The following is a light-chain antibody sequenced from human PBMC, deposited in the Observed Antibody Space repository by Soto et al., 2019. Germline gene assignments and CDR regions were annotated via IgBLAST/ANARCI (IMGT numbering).Light chain of an antibody. CDR2: DAS. J-gene: IGKJ1*01. V-gene: IGKV1-5*01. CDR1: QSVSTW. Sequence: DVQMTQCPSTLSASVGVSVTITCRGSQSVSTWLACYQQKPGKAAKVLIYDASRLESGVPSRFSASGSGTEFNLTIRSLQPDDFATYYCQQYNSYWPFGPGTKVEIK. CDR3: QQYNSYWP.